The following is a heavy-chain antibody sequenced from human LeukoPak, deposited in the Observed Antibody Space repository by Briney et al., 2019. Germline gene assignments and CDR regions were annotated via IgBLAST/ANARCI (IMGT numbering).Heavy chain of an antibody. CDR1: GFTFSSYS. J-gene: IGHJ3*02. Sequence: GGSLRLSCAASGFTFSSYSMNWVRQAPGKGLEWVSSISSSSSYIYYADSVKGRFTISRDNAKNSLYLQMNSLRAEDTAVYYCARGTYIVGLPDAFDIWGQGTMVTVSS. CDR3: ARGTYIVGLPDAFDI. V-gene: IGHV3-21*01. CDR2: ISSSSSYI. D-gene: IGHD1-26*01.